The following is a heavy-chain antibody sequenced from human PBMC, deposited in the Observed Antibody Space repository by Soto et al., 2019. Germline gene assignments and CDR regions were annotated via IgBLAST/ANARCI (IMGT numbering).Heavy chain of an antibody. CDR1: GFTFSTYA. CDR2: IPYDGSNQ. D-gene: IGHD6-19*01. CDR3: ARDRGSGWYDYYGMDV. J-gene: IGHJ6*02. Sequence: AGVTLRLSCAASGFTFSTYAMHWTRQAPGKGLEWVAVIPYDGSNQYSADSVKGRFTISIDNSKSTLYLQMNSLRAEDTAVYYCARDRGSGWYDYYGMDVWGQGTTVTVSS. V-gene: IGHV3-30-3*01.